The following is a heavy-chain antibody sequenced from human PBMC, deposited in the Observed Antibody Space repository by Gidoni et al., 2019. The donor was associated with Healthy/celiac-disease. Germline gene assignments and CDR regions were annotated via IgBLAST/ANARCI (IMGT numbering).Heavy chain of an antibody. CDR1: GFTFSGYW. Sequence: EVQLVESGGGLVQPGGSLRLSCAASGFTFSGYWMSWVRQAPGKGLEWVANIKQDGSEKYYVDSVKGRFTISRDNAKNSLYLQMNSLRAEDTAVYYCARDRRVYDYDSSGYDYWGQGTLVTVSS. CDR2: IKQDGSEK. J-gene: IGHJ4*02. V-gene: IGHV3-7*03. CDR3: ARDRRVYDYDSSGYDY. D-gene: IGHD3-22*01.